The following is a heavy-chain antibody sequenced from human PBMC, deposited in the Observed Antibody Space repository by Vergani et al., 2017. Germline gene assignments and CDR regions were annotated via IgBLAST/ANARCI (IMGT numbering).Heavy chain of an antibody. CDR2: IGGSGGST. CDR3: AKGHEPYSSGSAQPD. D-gene: IGHD6-19*01. Sequence: EVQLLESGGGLVQPGGSLRLSCAASGFTFSSYAMSWVRQAPGKGLEGVSAIGGSGGSTYYADSVKGRFTISRDNSKNTLYLQLNRLRAEDTAVYYCAKGHEPYSSGSAQPDWGQGTLVTVSS. V-gene: IGHV3-23*01. CDR1: GFTFSSYA. J-gene: IGHJ4*02.